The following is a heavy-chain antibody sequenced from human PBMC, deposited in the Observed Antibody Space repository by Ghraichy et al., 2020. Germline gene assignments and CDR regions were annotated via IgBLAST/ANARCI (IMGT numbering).Heavy chain of an antibody. CDR2: IYTSGST. CDR1: GGSISSYY. J-gene: IGHJ3*02. V-gene: IGHV4-4*07. CDR3: ARAWGLVRLGWDAFDI. D-gene: IGHD6-19*01. Sequence: SETLSFTCTVSGGSISSYYWSWIRQPAGKGLEWIGRIYTSGSTNYNPSLKSRVTMSVDTSKNQFSLKLSSVTAADTAVYYCARAWGLVRLGWDAFDIWGQGTMVTVSS.